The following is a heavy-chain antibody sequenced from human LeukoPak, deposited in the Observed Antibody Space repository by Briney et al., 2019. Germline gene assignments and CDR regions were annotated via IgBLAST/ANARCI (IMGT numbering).Heavy chain of an antibody. CDR1: GGTFSSYA. CDR3: ARGKSRDGYNSRYYYGMDV. D-gene: IGHD5-24*01. J-gene: IGHJ6*02. Sequence: SVKVSCKASGGTFSSYAISWVRQPPGQGLAWMGRIIPIFGIANYAQKFQGRVTITADKSTSTAYMELSSLRSEDTAVYYCARGKSRDGYNSRYYYGMDVWGQGTTVTVSS. CDR2: IIPIFGIA. V-gene: IGHV1-69*04.